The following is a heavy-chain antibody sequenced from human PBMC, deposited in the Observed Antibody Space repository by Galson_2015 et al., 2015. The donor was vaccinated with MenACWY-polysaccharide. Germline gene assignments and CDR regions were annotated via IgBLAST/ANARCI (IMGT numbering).Heavy chain of an antibody. CDR2: IYYTGRT. CDR1: GGSVNSVTYY. J-gene: IGHJ4*02. Sequence: ETLSLTCTVSGGSVNSVTYYWAWLRQPPGEGLEWIGFIYYTGRTNYNPSLKSRVTISLDTSKNQFSLRLSSVTAADTAVYYCARVEKYSGSFYILYWGQGTLVTVSS. V-gene: IGHV4-61*01. D-gene: IGHD1-26*01. CDR3: ARVEKYSGSFYILY.